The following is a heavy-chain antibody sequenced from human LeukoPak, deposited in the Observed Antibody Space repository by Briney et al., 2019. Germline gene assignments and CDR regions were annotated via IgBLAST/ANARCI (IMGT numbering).Heavy chain of an antibody. CDR2: ISSSSSTI. D-gene: IGHD6-19*01. CDR1: GFTFSSYG. CDR3: AKVSRSSGLD. V-gene: IGHV3-48*01. J-gene: IGHJ4*02. Sequence: PGGSLRLSCAASGFTFSSYGMTWVRQAPGKGLEWVSYISSSSSTIYYADSVKGRFTISRDNSKNTLYLQMNSLRAEDTAVYYCAKVSRSSGLDWGQRTRVTVSS.